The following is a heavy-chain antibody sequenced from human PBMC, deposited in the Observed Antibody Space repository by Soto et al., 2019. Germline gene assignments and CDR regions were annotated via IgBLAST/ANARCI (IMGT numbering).Heavy chain of an antibody. CDR2: IYYSGST. J-gene: IGHJ4*02. V-gene: IGHV4-59*08. Sequence: QVQLQESGPGLVKPSETLSLTCTVSGGSISSYYWSWIRQPPGKGLEWIGYIYYSGSTNYNPSLKGRVGRSVDTSKNQFSLKLGSVTAADTAVYYCARQNYDILTGSGYFDYWGQGTLVTFSS. CDR1: GGSISSYY. CDR3: ARQNYDILTGSGYFDY. D-gene: IGHD3-9*01.